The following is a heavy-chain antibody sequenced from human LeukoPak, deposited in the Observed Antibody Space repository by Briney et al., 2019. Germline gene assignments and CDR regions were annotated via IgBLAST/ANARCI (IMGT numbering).Heavy chain of an antibody. CDR1: GFTFSSYG. J-gene: IGHJ6*02. D-gene: IGHD2-21*02. CDR3: ARDGSIVVVTAIYYYGMDV. V-gene: IGHV3-33*01. Sequence: GGSLRLSCAASGFTFSSYGMHWVRQAPGKGLEWVAVIWYDGSNKYYADSVKGRFTISRDNSKNTLYLQMNSLGAEDTAVYYCARDGSIVVVTAIYYYGMDVWGQGTTVTVSS. CDR2: IWYDGSNK.